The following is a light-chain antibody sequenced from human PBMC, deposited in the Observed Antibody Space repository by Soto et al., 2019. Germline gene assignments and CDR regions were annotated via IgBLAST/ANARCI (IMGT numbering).Light chain of an antibody. CDR1: QSVSSSY. CDR2: GAS. Sequence: EIVLTQSPGTLSLSPGERAILSCRASQSVSSSYLAWYRQKPGQAPSLLIYGASSRATGIPDRFSGSGSGTDFTLTISRLDPEDFAVYYCQQYGSSPRTFGQGTKVEMK. CDR3: QQYGSSPRT. J-gene: IGKJ1*01. V-gene: IGKV3-20*01.